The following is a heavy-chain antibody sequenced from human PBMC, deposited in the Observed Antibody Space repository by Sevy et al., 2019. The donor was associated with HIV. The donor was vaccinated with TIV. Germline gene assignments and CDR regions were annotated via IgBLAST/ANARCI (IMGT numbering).Heavy chain of an antibody. J-gene: IGHJ4*02. Sequence: GGSLRLSCAASGFTFAKYSMSWVRQAPGKGLEWVSTFSFGCGRINYADSVKGRFTISRDDSKNTLFLQMNSRRAEDTATYFCAREGCTQPHDYWGQGTLVTVSS. CDR1: GFTFAKYS. V-gene: IGHV3-23*01. CDR2: FSFGCGRI. CDR3: AREGCTQPHDY. D-gene: IGHD2-8*01.